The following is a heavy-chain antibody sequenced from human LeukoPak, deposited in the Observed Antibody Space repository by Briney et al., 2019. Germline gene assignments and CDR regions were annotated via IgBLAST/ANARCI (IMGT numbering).Heavy chain of an antibody. J-gene: IGHJ6*03. V-gene: IGHV3-7*01. CDR2: IKQDGSEK. CDR3: ARSGGCSSTSCYLPYYYYYYMDV. CDR1: GFTFSSYW. D-gene: IGHD2-2*01. Sequence: PGGSLRLSCAASGFTFSSYWMSWVRQAPGKGLEWVANIKQDGSEKYYVDSVKGRFTISRDNAKNSLYLQMNSLRAEDTAVYYCARSGGCSSTSCYLPYYYYYYMDVWGKGTTVTVSS.